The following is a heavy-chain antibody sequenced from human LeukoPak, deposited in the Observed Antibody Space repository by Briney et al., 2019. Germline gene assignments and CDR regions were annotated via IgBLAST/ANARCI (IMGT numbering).Heavy chain of an antibody. CDR3: AKGPLITGIDYFDY. D-gene: IGHD1-20*01. CDR2: ISYDGSNK. V-gene: IGHV3-30*18. CDR1: GFTFSSYG. J-gene: IGHJ4*02. Sequence: GGSLRLSCAASGFTFSSYGMHWVRQAPGKGLEWVAVISYDGSNKYYADSVKGRFTISRDNSKNTLYLQMNSPRAEDTAVYYCAKGPLITGIDYFDYWGQGTLVTVSS.